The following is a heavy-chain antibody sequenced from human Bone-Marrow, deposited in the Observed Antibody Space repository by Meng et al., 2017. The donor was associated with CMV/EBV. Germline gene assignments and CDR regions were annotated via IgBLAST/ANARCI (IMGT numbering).Heavy chain of an antibody. CDR3: ARDGDYSKTFGP. J-gene: IGHJ5*02. CDR2: IWYYGGNK. Sequence: CAAPGFTFRTYGMHWVRQAPGKGREWVAVIWYYGGNKYYADSVKGRFTISRDNAKNSLYLQMNSLGAEDTAVYYCARDGDYSKTFGPWGQGTLVTVSS. D-gene: IGHD6-13*01. V-gene: IGHV3-33*01. CDR1: GFTFRTYG.